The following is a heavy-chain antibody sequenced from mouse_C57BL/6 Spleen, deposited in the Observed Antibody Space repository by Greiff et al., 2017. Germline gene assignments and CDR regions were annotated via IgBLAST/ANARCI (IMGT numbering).Heavy chain of an antibody. CDR1: GYTFTSYW. CDR3: ARDYGSSSRYFDV. CDR2: IHPNSGST. J-gene: IGHJ1*03. Sequence: VQLQQPGAELVKPGASVKLSCKASGYTFTSYWMHWVKQRPGQGLAWIGMIHPNSGSTNYNEKFKSKATLTVDKSSSTAYMQLSSLTSEDSAVYYCARDYGSSSRYFDVWGTGTTVTVSS. D-gene: IGHD1-1*01. V-gene: IGHV1-64*01.